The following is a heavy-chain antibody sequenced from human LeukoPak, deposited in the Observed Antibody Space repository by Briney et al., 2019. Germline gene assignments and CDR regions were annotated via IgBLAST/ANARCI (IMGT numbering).Heavy chain of an antibody. J-gene: IGHJ3*02. CDR1: GFTFSSYW. CDR3: ARTLRLHSPRAFDI. Sequence: GGSLRLSCVVSGFTFSSYWMNWVRQAPGRGLEWVANIHEDGSDKYYVDSVKGRFTISRDNAKNSLYLQMNSLRAEDTAVYYCARTLRLHSPRAFDIWGQGTMVTVSS. V-gene: IGHV3-7*05. CDR2: IHEDGSDK. D-gene: IGHD5-24*01.